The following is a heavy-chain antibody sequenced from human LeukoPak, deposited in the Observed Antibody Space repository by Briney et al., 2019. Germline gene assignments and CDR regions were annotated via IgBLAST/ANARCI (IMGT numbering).Heavy chain of an antibody. CDR3: ARGPIVGATTWFDP. V-gene: IGHV3-74*01. D-gene: IGHD1-26*01. CDR1: GFTFSNYW. Sequence: GGSLRLSCAASGFTFSNYWMHWVREAPGKGLVWVSRIGSDGSSTNYADSVKGRFTISRDNAKNMLYLQMNSLRVEDTAVYYCARGPIVGATTWFDPWGQGTLVTVSS. J-gene: IGHJ5*02. CDR2: IGSDGSST.